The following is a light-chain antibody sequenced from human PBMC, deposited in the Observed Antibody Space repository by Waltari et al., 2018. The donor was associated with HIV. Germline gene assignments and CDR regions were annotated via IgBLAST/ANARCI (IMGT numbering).Light chain of an antibody. CDR2: KAS. CDR1: QNVDSW. V-gene: IGKV1-5*03. Sequence: IQMTQSPSILSASVGDRVTTTCRASQNVDSWLAWYQQRPGKAPKLLIYKASTLQYGVPARFTGSGSGTNFTLTINSLHPDDFATYYCQQYNSDFYTFGLGTRLDLK. J-gene: IGKJ2*01. CDR3: QQYNSDFYT.